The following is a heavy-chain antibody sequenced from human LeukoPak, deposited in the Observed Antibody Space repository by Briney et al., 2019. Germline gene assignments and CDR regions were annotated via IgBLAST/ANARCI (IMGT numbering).Heavy chain of an antibody. CDR2: ISTYNGNT. D-gene: IGHD3-10*01. CDR1: GYTFTSHG. CDR3: ARDHPMVRGVIIIDY. J-gene: IGHJ4*02. Sequence: GASVKVSCKAPGYTFTSHGISWVRQAPGQGLEWMGWISTYNGNTNYAQKLQGRVSMTTDTSTSTAYMDLRSLRSDDTAVYYCARDHPMVRGVIIIDYWGQGTLVTVSS. V-gene: IGHV1-18*01.